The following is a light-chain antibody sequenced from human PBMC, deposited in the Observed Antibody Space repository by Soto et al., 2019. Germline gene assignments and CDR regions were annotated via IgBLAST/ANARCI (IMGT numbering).Light chain of an antibody. CDR1: SRDVGAYNF. Sequence: QSALTQPRSVSGSPGQSVTISCTGTSRDVGAYNFVSWYQQHPGKAPKLMIYDVSKRPSGVPDRFSGSKAGNTASLTISGLQAEGAADYYCCSYAGSYPGVFGTGTKLTVL. V-gene: IGLV2-11*01. CDR3: CSYAGSYPGV. J-gene: IGLJ1*01. CDR2: DVS.